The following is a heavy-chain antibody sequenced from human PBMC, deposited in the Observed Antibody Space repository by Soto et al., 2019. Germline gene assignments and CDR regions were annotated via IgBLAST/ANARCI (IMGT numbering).Heavy chain of an antibody. J-gene: IGHJ4*02. V-gene: IGHV1-69*13. CDR1: GGTFSSYA. D-gene: IGHD3-22*01. CDR2: IIPIFGTA. Sequence: ASVKVSCKASGGTFSSYAISWVRQAPGQGLEWMGGIIPIFGTANYAQKFQGRVTITADESTSTAYMELSSLRSEDTAVYYCARASRLRYYDSSGYNFDYWGQGTLVTVSS. CDR3: ARASRLRYYDSSGYNFDY.